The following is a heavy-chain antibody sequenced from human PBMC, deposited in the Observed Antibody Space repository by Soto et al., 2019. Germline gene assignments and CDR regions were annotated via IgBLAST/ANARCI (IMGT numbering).Heavy chain of an antibody. CDR1: GGTFSSYA. D-gene: IGHD2-15*01. Sequence: QVQLVQSGAEVKKPGSSVKVSCKAPGGTFSSYAISWVRQAPGQGLEWMGGIIPIFGTANYAQKFQGRVTINAHESTSTGYMELRSLRSEETAVSYCARSQGGSSSLDIYYYYYYGMDVWGQGTTVTVSS. CDR2: IIPIFGTA. V-gene: IGHV1-69*01. CDR3: ARSQGGSSSLDIYYYYYYGMDV. J-gene: IGHJ6*02.